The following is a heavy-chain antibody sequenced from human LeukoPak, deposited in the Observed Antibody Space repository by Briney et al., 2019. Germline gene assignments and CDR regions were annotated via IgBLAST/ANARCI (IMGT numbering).Heavy chain of an antibody. V-gene: IGHV1-46*01. J-gene: IGHJ6*02. CDR3: ARDGSGIAVAGIGMDV. Sequence: ASVKVSCKASGYTFTSYHMHWVRQAPGQGLEWMGIINPSGGSTSYAQKFQGRVTMPRDTSTSTVYMELSSLRSEDTAVYYCARDGSGIAVAGIGMDVWGQGTTVTVSS. D-gene: IGHD6-19*01. CDR2: INPSGGST. CDR1: GYTFTSYH.